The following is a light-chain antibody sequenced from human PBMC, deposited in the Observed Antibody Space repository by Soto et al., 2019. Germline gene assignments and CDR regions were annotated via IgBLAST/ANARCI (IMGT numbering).Light chain of an antibody. V-gene: IGKV3-15*01. Sequence: EIVLTQSPATLSLSPGERATLSCRASQNISVYLAWYRQKPGQAPRLLIYGASTRATGIPARFSGSGSGTEFTLTISSLQSEDFAVYYCQQYNNWPFFGGGTKVDIK. CDR3: QQYNNWPF. CDR2: GAS. J-gene: IGKJ4*01. CDR1: QNISVY.